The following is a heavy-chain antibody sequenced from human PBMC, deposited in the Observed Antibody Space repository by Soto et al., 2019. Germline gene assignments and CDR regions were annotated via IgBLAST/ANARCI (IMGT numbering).Heavy chain of an antibody. CDR1: GFTFSSYG. Sequence: GGSLRLSCAASGFTFSSYGMHWVRQAPGKGLEWVAVIWYDGSNKYYADSVKGRFTISRDNSKNTLYLQMNSLRAEDTAVYYCARDSDYGDHGGRFDYWGQGTLVTVSS. CDR2: IWYDGSNK. CDR3: ARDSDYGDHGGRFDY. D-gene: IGHD4-17*01. V-gene: IGHV3-33*01. J-gene: IGHJ4*02.